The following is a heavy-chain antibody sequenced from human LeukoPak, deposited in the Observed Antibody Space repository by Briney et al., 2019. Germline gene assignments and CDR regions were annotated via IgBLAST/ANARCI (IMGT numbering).Heavy chain of an antibody. CDR1: GGSFSGYY. CDR2: INHSGST. CDR3: ARLLLSPDAFDI. J-gene: IGHJ3*02. D-gene: IGHD3-10*01. V-gene: IGHV4-34*01. Sequence: SETLSLTCAVHGGSFSGYYWSWIRQPPGKGLEWIGEINHSGSTNYNPSLKSRVTISVDTSKNQFSLKLSSVTATDTAVYYCARLLLSPDAFDIWGQGTMVTVSS.